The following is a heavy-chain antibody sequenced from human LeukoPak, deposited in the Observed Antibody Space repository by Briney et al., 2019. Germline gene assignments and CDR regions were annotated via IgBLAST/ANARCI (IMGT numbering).Heavy chain of an antibody. D-gene: IGHD3-22*01. CDR2: IEQDGSEK. Sequence: GGSLRLSCAASGFTFSNYWMSWVRQTPGKGLEGVANIEQDGSEKWYVDSVKGRFTISRDNAKNSLYLQMNSLRAEDTAVYYCARDPYNYDRSGYKLDSYFDYWGQGTLVTVSS. CDR3: ARDPYNYDRSGYKLDSYFDY. V-gene: IGHV3-7*01. CDR1: GFTFSNYW. J-gene: IGHJ4*02.